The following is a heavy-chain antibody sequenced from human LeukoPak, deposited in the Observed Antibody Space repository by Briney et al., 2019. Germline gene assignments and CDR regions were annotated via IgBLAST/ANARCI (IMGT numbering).Heavy chain of an antibody. V-gene: IGHV4-39*07. CDR3: ARDPAAFRYCSSTSCYEGAQRHFDY. CDR1: GGSISNSSYY. Sequence: SETLSLTCTVSGGSISNSSYYWGWIRQPPGKGLEWIGSIYYSGSTYYNPSLKSRVTISVDTSKNQFSLKLSSVTAADTAVYYCARDPAAFRYCSSTSCYEGAQRHFDYWGQGTLVTVSS. D-gene: IGHD2-2*01. J-gene: IGHJ4*02. CDR2: IYYSGST.